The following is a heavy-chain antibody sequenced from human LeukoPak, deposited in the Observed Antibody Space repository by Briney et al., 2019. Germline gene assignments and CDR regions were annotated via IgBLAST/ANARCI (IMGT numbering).Heavy chain of an antibody. D-gene: IGHD4-23*01. V-gene: IGHV4-59*01. J-gene: IGHJ1*01. Sequence: PSETLSLTYTVSGGSISSYYWSWIRQPPGKGLEWIGYIYYSGSTNYNPSLKSRVTISLDTSKNQFSLKLSSVTAADTAVYYCARGDSTVTPKYFQYWGQGTLVTVSS. CDR3: ARGDSTVTPKYFQY. CDR1: GGSISSYY. CDR2: IYYSGST.